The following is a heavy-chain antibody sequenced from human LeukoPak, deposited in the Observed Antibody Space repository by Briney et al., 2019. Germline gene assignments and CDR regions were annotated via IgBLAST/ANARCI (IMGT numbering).Heavy chain of an antibody. V-gene: IGHV1-3*01. CDR1: GYTFTSYA. D-gene: IGHD4-17*01. Sequence: ASVKVSCKASGYTFTSYAMHWVRQAPGQRLEWMGWINAGNGNTKYSQKFQGRVTITRDTSASTAYMELSSLRSDDTAVYYCARDSATVRPSSFDYWGQGTLVTVSS. CDR2: INAGNGNT. J-gene: IGHJ4*02. CDR3: ARDSATVRPSSFDY.